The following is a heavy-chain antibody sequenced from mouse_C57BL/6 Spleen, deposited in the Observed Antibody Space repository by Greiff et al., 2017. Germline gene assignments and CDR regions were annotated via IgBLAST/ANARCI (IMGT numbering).Heavy chain of an antibody. CDR2: IWSDGST. CDR1: GFSLTSYG. D-gene: IGHD1-1*01. Sequence: VKLVESGPGLVAPSQSLSITCTVSGFSLTSYGVHWVRQPPGKGLEWLVVIWSDGSTTYNSALKSRLSISKDNSKSQVFLKMNSLQTDDTAMYYCARQGTYGSSYWYFDVWGTGTTVTVSS. CDR3: ARQGTYGSSYWYFDV. V-gene: IGHV2-6-1*01. J-gene: IGHJ1*03.